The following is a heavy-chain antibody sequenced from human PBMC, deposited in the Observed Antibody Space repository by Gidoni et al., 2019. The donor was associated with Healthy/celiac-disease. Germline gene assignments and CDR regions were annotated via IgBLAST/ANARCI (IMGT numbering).Heavy chain of an antibody. CDR2: IIPLFGTA. D-gene: IGHD3-22*01. Sequence: VQLGQSGAEVKKPGSAVKVSCKASGGTFSRHGISWVRQAPGQGLEWMGGIIPLFGTATYAQKFQGSVTITADESTSTAYMELRSLRSAATAVYYCARVASLDYYDSSGYSWPSDYWGQGTLVTVSS. V-gene: IGHV1-69*01. CDR1: GGTFSRHG. J-gene: IGHJ4*02. CDR3: ARVASLDYYDSSGYSWPSDY.